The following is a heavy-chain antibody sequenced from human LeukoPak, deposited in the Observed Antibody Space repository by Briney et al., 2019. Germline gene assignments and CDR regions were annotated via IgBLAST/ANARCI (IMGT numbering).Heavy chain of an antibody. J-gene: IGHJ4*02. CDR1: GFTFSSYA. V-gene: IGHV3-30*04. D-gene: IGHD2-15*01. CDR2: ISYDGSNK. Sequence: PGGSLRLSCAASGFTFSSYAMHWVRQAPGKGLEWVAVISYDGSNKYYADSVKGRFTISRDNSKNTLYLQTNSLRAEDTAVYYCARDPGYCSGGSCYNYFDYWGQGTLVTVSS. CDR3: ARDPGYCSGGSCYNYFDY.